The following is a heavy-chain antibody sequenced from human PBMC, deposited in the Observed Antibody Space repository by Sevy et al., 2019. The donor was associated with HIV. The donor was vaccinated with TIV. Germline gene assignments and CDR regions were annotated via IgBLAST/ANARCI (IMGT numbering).Heavy chain of an antibody. D-gene: IGHD1-26*01. CDR1: GFTFSNAW. CDR2: IKSKTDGGTT. V-gene: IGHV3-15*01. CDR3: TTDGIVGDHYFDY. Sequence: GGSLRLSCAASGFTFSNAWMSWVRQAPGKGLEWVGRIKSKTDGGTTDYAAPVKGRFTISRDDSKNTLYLQMNSLNTEDTAVYYCTTDGIVGDHYFDYWGQGTLVTVSS. J-gene: IGHJ4*02.